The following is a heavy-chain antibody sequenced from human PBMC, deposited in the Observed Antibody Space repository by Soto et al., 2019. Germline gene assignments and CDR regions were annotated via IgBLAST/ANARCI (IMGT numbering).Heavy chain of an antibody. Sequence: SETLSLTCTVSGGAINSYYWTWIRQPAGKGLEWIGRIYSSGSTKYNPSLQSRVTMSLDTSKNQFSLRLTSVTAADTAVYYCARGQRFSDWFDPWGQGTLVTVSS. V-gene: IGHV4-4*07. D-gene: IGHD3-3*01. CDR1: GGAINSYY. CDR2: IYSSGST. CDR3: ARGQRFSDWFDP. J-gene: IGHJ5*02.